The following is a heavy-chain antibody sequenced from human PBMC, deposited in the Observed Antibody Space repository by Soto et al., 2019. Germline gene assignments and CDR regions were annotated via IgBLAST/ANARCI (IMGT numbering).Heavy chain of an antibody. Sequence: SCPTLVNPTQTLTLTCTFSGFSLRSSGIYVSWIRQPPGKALEWLALIDWDDEDDDTYYNSSLKTRLTISKDTSQNQVVLTMTNMDPVDTATYYCAWYYYDTSGYDYWGQGIMVTVYS. D-gene: IGHD3-22*01. CDR2: IDWDDEDDDT. CDR3: AWYYYDTSGYDY. V-gene: IGHV2-70*01. J-gene: IGHJ4*02. CDR1: GFSLRSSGIY.